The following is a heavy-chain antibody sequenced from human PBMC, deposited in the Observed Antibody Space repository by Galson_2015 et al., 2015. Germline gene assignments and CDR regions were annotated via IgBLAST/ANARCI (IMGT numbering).Heavy chain of an antibody. CDR2: ISYDGSNK. CDR1: GFTFRTYA. CDR3: ARDRYSNSPGGTFDY. J-gene: IGHJ4*02. V-gene: IGHV3-30*07. Sequence: SLRLSCAASGFTFRTYAMHWVRQAPGKGLEWVAFISYDGSNKDYADSVKGRFTISRDNPKNTLYLQMNSLRAEDTAVYYCARDRYSNSPGGTFDYWGQGTLVTVSS. D-gene: IGHD6-6*01.